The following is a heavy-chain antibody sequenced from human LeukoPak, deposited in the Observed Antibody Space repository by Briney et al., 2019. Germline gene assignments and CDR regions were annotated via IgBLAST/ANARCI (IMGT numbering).Heavy chain of an antibody. Sequence: PSETLSLTCTVSGGSISGGSYDWSWIRQPAGKGLEWTGRIYTSGSTNYNPSLKSRVTISVDTSKNQFSLKLSSVTAADTAVYYCARGGDYYDSEGWLRYWGQGTLVTVSS. CDR3: ARGGDYYDSEGWLRY. CDR2: IYTSGST. CDR1: GGSISGGSYD. J-gene: IGHJ4*02. D-gene: IGHD3-22*01. V-gene: IGHV4-61*02.